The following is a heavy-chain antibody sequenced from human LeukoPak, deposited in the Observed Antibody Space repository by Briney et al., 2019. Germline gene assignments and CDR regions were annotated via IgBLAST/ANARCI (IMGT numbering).Heavy chain of an antibody. CDR1: GGTFSSYT. CDR2: IIPIFGTA. V-gene: IGHV1-69*05. J-gene: IGHJ4*02. CDR3: ASLWYCSGGSCPFDY. D-gene: IGHD2-15*01. Sequence: GSSVKVSCKASGGTFSSYTISWVRQAPGQGLEWMGGIIPIFGTANYAQKFQGRVTITTDESTSTAYMELSSLRSEDTAVYYCASLWYCSGGSCPFDYWGQGTLVTVSS.